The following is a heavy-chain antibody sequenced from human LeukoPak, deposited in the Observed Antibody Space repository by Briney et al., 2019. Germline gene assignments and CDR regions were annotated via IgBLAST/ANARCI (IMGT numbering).Heavy chain of an antibody. CDR2: ISGIGANT. J-gene: IGHJ4*02. CDR1: GFIVSSNY. CDR3: ARIIDYGGCDY. Sequence: PGGSLRLSCAASGFIVSSNYMSWVRQAPGKGLEWVSSISGIGANTYYADSVKGRFTFSRDNSKNTVYLQMNSLRAEDTAVYYCARIIDYGGCDYWGQGTLVTVSS. D-gene: IGHD4-23*01. V-gene: IGHV3-23*01.